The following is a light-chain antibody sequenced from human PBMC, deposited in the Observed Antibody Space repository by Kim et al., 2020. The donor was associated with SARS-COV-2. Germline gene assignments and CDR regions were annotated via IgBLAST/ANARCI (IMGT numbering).Light chain of an antibody. Sequence: LSPGEGVTLSCRASESVRSRNLAWNQQRPGQAPRLLIYGAFNRAPGIPDRFSGGGSGRDFTLTISGLEPEDFAVYYCQYYGSSITFGQGTRLEIK. V-gene: IGKV3-20*01. J-gene: IGKJ5*01. CDR3: QYYGSSIT. CDR2: GAF. CDR1: ESVRSRN.